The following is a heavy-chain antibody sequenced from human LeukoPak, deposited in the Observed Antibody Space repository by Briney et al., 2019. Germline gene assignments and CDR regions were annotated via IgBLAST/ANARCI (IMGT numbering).Heavy chain of an antibody. CDR2: LYAGGST. V-gene: IGHV3-66*01. CDR1: GFTFSSYG. D-gene: IGHD4-17*01. J-gene: IGHJ6*02. CDR3: ARDDRTARLNGMDV. Sequence: GGSLRLSCAASGFTFSSYGMHWVRQAPGKGLEWVSILYAGGSTYYAESVKGRFTISRDISKNTLYLQMNSLRAEDTAVYYCARDDRTARLNGMDVWGRGTTVTVSS.